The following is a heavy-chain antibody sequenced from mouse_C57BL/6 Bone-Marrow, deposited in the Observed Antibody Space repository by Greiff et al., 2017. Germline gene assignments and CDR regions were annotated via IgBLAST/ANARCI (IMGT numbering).Heavy chain of an antibody. J-gene: IGHJ3*01. D-gene: IGHD1-1*01. V-gene: IGHV1-64*01. CDR1: GYTFTSYW. Sequence: QVQLQQPGAELVKPGASVKLSCKASGYTFTSYWMHWVKQRPGQGLEWIGMIHPNSGSTNYNEKFKSKATLTVDKSSSTAYMQLSSLTSEDSAVYYCARGPGSSYLAWFAYWGQGTLVTVSA. CDR2: IHPNSGST. CDR3: ARGPGSSYLAWFAY.